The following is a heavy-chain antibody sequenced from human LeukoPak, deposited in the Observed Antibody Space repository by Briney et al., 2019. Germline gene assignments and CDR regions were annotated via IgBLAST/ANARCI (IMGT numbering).Heavy chain of an antibody. CDR1: GGSISSYY. CDR3: ARHEYNYGSGTYYYYGMDV. V-gene: IGHV4-59*08. Sequence: SETLSLTCTVSGGSISSYYWSWIRQPPGKGLEWIGYIYYSGSTSYNPSLKSRVTISVDTSENQFSLKLSFVTAADTAVYYCARHEYNYGSGTYYYYGMDVWGQGTTVTVAS. D-gene: IGHD3-10*01. J-gene: IGHJ6*02. CDR2: IYYSGST.